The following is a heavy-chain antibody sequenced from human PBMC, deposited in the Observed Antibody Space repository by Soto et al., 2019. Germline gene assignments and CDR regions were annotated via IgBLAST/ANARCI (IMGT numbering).Heavy chain of an antibody. CDR2: ISGSGLYT. CDR1: GLTFSSHA. CDR3: AKGQGYCSGGSCYFNWFDP. Sequence: EVPLLESGGGLVQPGGSLRLSCAASGLTFSSHAMSWVRQPPGKGLEWVSAISGSGLYTYYADSVKGRFTISRDNSKNTLYLQMNSLRAEDTAVYYCAKGQGYCSGGSCYFNWFDPWGQGTLVTVSS. J-gene: IGHJ5*02. V-gene: IGHV3-23*01. D-gene: IGHD2-15*01.